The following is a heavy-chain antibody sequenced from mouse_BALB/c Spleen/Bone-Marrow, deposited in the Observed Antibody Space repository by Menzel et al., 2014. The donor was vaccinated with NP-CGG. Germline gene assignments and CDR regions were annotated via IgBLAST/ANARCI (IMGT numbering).Heavy chain of an antibody. CDR2: IYPGDGST. V-gene: IGHV1S56*01. CDR3: ARGGIGRSLDY. D-gene: IGHD3-3*01. J-gene: IGHJ4*01. CDR1: GYSFTDYD. Sequence: VKLMESGPELVKPGTLVKISCKASGYSFTDYDINWVKQRPGQGLEWIGWIYPGDGSTKYNEKFKGEATLTADRSSSTAYMQLSSLTSESSAVYFCARGGIGRSLDYWGQGTSVTVSS.